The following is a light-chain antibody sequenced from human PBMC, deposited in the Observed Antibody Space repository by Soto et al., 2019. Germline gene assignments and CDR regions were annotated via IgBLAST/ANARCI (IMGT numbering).Light chain of an antibody. CDR2: KAS. CDR1: QTISSW. J-gene: IGKJ1*01. Sequence: DIQMTQSPSTLSGSVGDRVTITCRASQTISSWLAWYQQKPGKAPKLLIYKASTLKSGVPSRFSGSGSGTAFTLTINSLQPDDFATSYCQHYNSYSEAFGQGTKVELK. CDR3: QHYNSYSEA. V-gene: IGKV1-5*03.